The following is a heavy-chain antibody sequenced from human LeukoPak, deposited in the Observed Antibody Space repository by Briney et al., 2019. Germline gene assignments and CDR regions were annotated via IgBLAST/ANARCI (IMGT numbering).Heavy chain of an antibody. CDR1: GFSITTGHY. J-gene: IGHJ4*02. CDR3: VRDLKGCVGDRCPYYFDY. Sequence: PSETLSLTCTVSGFSITTGHYWGWIRQPPGKGLEWIGSLYYTGATYDNPSLKSRATISVDTSKNQFSLKLNSVTAADTAVYYCVRDLKGCVGDRCPYYFDYWGQGTLVTVSS. D-gene: IGHD2-21*02. V-gene: IGHV4-38-2*02. CDR2: LYYTGAT.